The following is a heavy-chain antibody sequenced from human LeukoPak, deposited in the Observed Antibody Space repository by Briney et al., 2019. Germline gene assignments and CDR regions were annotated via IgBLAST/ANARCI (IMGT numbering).Heavy chain of an antibody. V-gene: IGHV4-59*08. CDR3: ARVGGGYYFDY. Sequence: PSETLSLTCTVSGGSISSYYWSWIRQPPGKGLEWIGYIYYSGSTNYNPSLKSRVTISVDTSKNQFSLKLSSVTAADTAVYYCARVGGGYYFDYWGQGTLVTVSS. CDR1: GGSISSYY. CDR2: IYYSGST. D-gene: IGHD3-16*01. J-gene: IGHJ4*02.